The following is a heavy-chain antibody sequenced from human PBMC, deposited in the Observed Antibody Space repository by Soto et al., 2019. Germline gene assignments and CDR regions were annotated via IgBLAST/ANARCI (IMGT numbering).Heavy chain of an antibody. V-gene: IGHV3-48*03. J-gene: IGHJ6*01. Sequence: GVSLSLSCAASGFPFSTYEMNCLRHSPVPVLDLLSSSTISGRTIYDSVSVMCRFTISXYXXKSSLFLQMNSLRAEDTAVYYCSKKARRHTXLEYYYG. CDR3: SKKARRHTXLEYYYG. CDR1: GFPFSTYE. CDR2: STISGRTI.